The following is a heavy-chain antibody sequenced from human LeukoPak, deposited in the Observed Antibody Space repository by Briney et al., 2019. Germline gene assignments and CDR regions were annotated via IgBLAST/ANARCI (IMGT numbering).Heavy chain of an antibody. J-gene: IGHJ4*02. V-gene: IGHV4-59*08. CDR3: ARHSTASGYLNYFDS. CDR2: IYYSGST. D-gene: IGHD1-1*01. Sequence: SETLSLTCTVSGGSISSYYWSWIRQPPGKGLEWIGYIYYSGSTNYNPSLKSRVTISVDTSKNQFSLKLSSVTAADTAVYYCARHSTASGYLNYFDSWGQGTLVTVSS. CDR1: GGSISSYY.